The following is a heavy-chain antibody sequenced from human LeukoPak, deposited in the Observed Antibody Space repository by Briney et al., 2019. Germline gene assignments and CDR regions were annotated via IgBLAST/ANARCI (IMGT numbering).Heavy chain of an antibody. CDR2: ISSSGST. CDR1: GDSISSGDYY. V-gene: IGHV4-61*02. CDR3: ARGPYSYDSSDAFDI. D-gene: IGHD3-22*01. Sequence: SETLSLTCTVSGDSISSGDYYWSWIRQPAGKGLEWIGRISSSGSTNYNPSLKSRVTISVDTSKNQFSLKLSSVTAADTAVYFCARGPYSYDSSDAFDIWGQGTMVTVSS. J-gene: IGHJ3*02.